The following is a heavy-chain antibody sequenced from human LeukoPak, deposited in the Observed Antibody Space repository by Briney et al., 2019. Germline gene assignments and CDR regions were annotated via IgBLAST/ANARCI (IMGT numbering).Heavy chain of an antibody. D-gene: IGHD3-16*01. V-gene: IGHV4-39*01. Sequence: SETLSLTCTVSGGSISSTTYHWGFVRQPPGRGLEWIASISKSGNAYYNPSLKSRVTISTDTSKNQFSLKLTSVTVADTAVYYCASWGGREVEYWGQGTLLTVSS. CDR1: GGSISSTTYH. CDR2: ISKSGNA. J-gene: IGHJ4*02. CDR3: ASWGGREVEY.